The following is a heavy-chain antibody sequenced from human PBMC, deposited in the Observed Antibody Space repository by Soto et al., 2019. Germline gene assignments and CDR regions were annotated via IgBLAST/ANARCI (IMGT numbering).Heavy chain of an antibody. CDR1: GFTFSSYA. CDR3: AREGYKDYVWGSYRYYFDY. CDR2: ISYDGSNK. D-gene: IGHD3-16*02. J-gene: IGHJ4*02. Sequence: GGSLRLSCAASGFTFSSYAMHWVRQAPGKGLEWVAVISYDGSNKYYADSVKGRFTISRDNSKNTLYLQMNSLRAEDTAVYYCAREGYKDYVWGSYRYYFDYWGQGTLVTVSS. V-gene: IGHV3-30-3*01.